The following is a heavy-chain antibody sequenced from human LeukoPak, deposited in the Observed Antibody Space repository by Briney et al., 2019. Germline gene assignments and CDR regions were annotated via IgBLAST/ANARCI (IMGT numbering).Heavy chain of an antibody. V-gene: IGHV3-33*01. CDR2: ISYGGSNK. CDR3: ARDAYCSSTSCLGYYYYGMDV. D-gene: IGHD2-2*01. J-gene: IGHJ6*02. Sequence: GGYLRLSCAASGFTFSSYGMHWVRQAPGKGLEWVAVISYGGSNKYYADSVKGRFTISRDNSKNTLYLQMNSLRAEDTAVYYCARDAYCSSTSCLGYYYYGMDVWGQGTTVTVSS. CDR1: GFTFSSYG.